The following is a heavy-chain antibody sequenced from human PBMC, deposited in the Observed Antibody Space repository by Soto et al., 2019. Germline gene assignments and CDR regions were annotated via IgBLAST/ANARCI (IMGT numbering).Heavy chain of an antibody. CDR3: ARGVDESSSGSYAGPTHYFDY. CDR2: INPSGGST. J-gene: IGHJ4*02. D-gene: IGHD1-26*01. CDR1: GYTFTSYY. Sequence: GASVKVSCKASGYTFTSYYMHWVRQAPGQGLEWMGIINPSGGSTSYAQKFQGRVTMTRDTSTSTVYMELSSLRSEDTAVYYCARGVDESSSGSYAGPTHYFDYWGQGTLVTVSS. V-gene: IGHV1-46*01.